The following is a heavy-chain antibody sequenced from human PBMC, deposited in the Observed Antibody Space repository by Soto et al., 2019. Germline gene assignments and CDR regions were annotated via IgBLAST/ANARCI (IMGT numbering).Heavy chain of an antibody. D-gene: IGHD3-10*01. CDR3: ASTPKLWFGDRYNWFDP. Sequence: SETLSLTCTVSGGSISSYYWSWIRQPPGKGLEWIGYIYYSGSTNYNPSLKSRVTISVDTSKNQFSLKLSSVTAADTAVYYCASTPKLWFGDRYNWFDPWGQGTLVTVSS. CDR2: IYYSGST. J-gene: IGHJ5*02. V-gene: IGHV4-59*01. CDR1: GGSISSYY.